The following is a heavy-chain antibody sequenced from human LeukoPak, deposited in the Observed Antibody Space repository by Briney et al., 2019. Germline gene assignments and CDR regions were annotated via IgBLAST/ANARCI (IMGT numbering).Heavy chain of an antibody. J-gene: IGHJ4*02. CDR2: IYHSGST. CDR3: ARPTGYGGNSDILAFDY. D-gene: IGHD4-23*01. Sequence: SETLSLTCAVSGYSISSGYYWGWIRQPPGKGLEWIGSIYHSGSTYYNPSLKSRVTISVDTSKNQFSLKLSSVTAADTAVYYCARPTGYGGNSDILAFDYWGQGTQVTVSS. V-gene: IGHV4-38-2*01. CDR1: GYSISSGYY.